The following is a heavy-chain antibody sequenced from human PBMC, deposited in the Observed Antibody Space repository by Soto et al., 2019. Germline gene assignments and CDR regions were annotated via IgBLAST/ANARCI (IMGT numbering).Heavy chain of an antibody. J-gene: IGHJ3*02. CDR3: AHRKVYDILNNAFDI. CDR2: IYWDDDK. V-gene: IGHV2-5*02. CDR1: GLSISTNGVG. Sequence: ITLKASGHTLVKPTQPLTLTCTFPGLSISTNGVGVGWFRQPPGKDLELLALIYWDDDKSYSPSLKSRLNITQDTSNNQVVLTITNMDPVDTRTYYWAHRKVYDILNNAFDIKGKGTMATVSS. D-gene: IGHD3-9*01.